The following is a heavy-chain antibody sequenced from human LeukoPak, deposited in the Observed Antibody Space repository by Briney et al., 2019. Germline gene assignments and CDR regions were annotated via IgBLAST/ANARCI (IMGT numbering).Heavy chain of an antibody. CDR2: IYYSGST. CDR1: GGSISNVAYY. V-gene: IGHV4-31*03. J-gene: IGHJ4*02. Sequence: SETLSLTCTVSGGSISNVAYYWSWIRQHPGKGLEWIGYIYYSGSTYYNPSLKSRVIISVDTSKNQFSLEVSSVTAADMAVYYCARVEAATTNPRFDYWGQGTLVTASS. CDR3: ARVEAATTNPRFDY. D-gene: IGHD5-24*01.